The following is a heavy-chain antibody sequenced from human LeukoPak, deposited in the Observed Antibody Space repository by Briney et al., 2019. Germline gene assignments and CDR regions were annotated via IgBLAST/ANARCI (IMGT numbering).Heavy chain of an antibody. V-gene: IGHV4-59*01. CDR1: GGSFSGYY. CDR2: IYYSGST. J-gene: IGHJ6*04. CDR3: ASSYCSSTSCYSGGYYYYGMDV. D-gene: IGHD2-2*01. Sequence: PSETLSLTCAVYGGSFSGYYWSWIRQPPGKGLEWIGYIYYSGSTNYNPSLKSRVTISVDTSKNQFSLKLSSVTAADTAVYYCASSYCSSTSCYSGGYYYYGMDVWGKGTTVTVSS.